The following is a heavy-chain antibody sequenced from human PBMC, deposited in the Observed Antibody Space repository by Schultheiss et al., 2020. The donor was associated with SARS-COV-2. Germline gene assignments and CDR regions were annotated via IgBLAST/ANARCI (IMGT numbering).Heavy chain of an antibody. Sequence: GGSLRLSCAASGFTFSSYAMHWVRQAPGKGLEWVAVIWYDGSNKYYADSVKGRFTISRDNAKNTLYLQMNSLRAEDTAVYYCARDGAHVVVPAAGDYYYYGMDVWGQGTTVTVSS. J-gene: IGHJ6*02. CDR3: ARDGAHVVVPAAGDYYYYGMDV. D-gene: IGHD2-2*01. CDR1: GFTFSSYA. V-gene: IGHV3-30*07. CDR2: IWYDGSNK.